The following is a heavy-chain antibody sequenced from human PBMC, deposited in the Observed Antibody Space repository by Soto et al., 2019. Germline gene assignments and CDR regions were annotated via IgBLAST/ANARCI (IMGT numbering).Heavy chain of an antibody. J-gene: IGHJ5*02. Sequence: QITLNESGPTLLKPTQTLTLTCTFSGFSLTTSGVGVCWIRQPPGKALEWLALIYWDDDKRYSPSLHSRLTTSKDTTKNQLVLTMTTIGPVDTATYYCALTFPRHTAASSSGSFPPAFDPRRHGTLVT. V-gene: IGHV2-5*02. CDR3: ALTFPRHTAASSSGSFPPAFDP. CDR1: GFSLTTSGVG. CDR2: IYWDDDK. D-gene: IGHD6-19*01.